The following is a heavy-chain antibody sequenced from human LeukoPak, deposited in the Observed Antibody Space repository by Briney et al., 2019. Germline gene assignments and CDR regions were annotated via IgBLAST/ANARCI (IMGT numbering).Heavy chain of an antibody. CDR1: GYTFTIYD. V-gene: IGHV1-8*01. J-gene: IGHJ6*02. CDR3: ARSPEHDGGMDV. D-gene: IGHD3-3*01. CDR2: MNPNSGNT. Sequence: ASVKVSCKASGYTFTIYDINWVRQANGQGLEWMGWMNPNSGNTGYAQKFQVRVTMTRNTSISTAYMELSSLRSEDTAGYYCARSPEHDGGMDVWGQGTTVTVSS.